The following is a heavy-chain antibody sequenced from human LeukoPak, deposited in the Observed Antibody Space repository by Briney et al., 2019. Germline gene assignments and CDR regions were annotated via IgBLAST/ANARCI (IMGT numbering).Heavy chain of an antibody. V-gene: IGHV3-23*01. CDR2: ISGSGGST. Sequence: PGGSLRLSCAASGFTFSSYAMSWVRQAPGKGLELVSAISGSGGSTYYADSVKGWFSISRDNSKNTLYLQMNSLRAEDTAVYYCAKARHVLLWFGESLFGAFDIWGQGTMVTVSS. J-gene: IGHJ3*02. CDR1: GFTFSSYA. D-gene: IGHD3-10*01. CDR3: AKARHVLLWFGESLFGAFDI.